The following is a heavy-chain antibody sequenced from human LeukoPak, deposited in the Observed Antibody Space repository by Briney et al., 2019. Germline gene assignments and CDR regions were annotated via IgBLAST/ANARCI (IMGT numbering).Heavy chain of an antibody. CDR1: GYSISSGYY. J-gene: IGHJ4*02. CDR2: IYHSGST. Sequence: PSETLSLTCAVSGYSISSGYYWGWIRQPPGKGLEWIGSIYHSGSTYYNPSLKSRVTISVDTSKNQFSLKLSSVTAADTAVYYCARVTYEGSVVYWGQGTLVTVSS. CDR3: ARVTYEGSVVY. V-gene: IGHV4-38-2*01. D-gene: IGHD5-12*01.